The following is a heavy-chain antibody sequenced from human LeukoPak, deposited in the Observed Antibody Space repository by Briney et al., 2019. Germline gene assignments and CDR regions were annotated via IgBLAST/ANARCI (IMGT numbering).Heavy chain of an antibody. Sequence: KPSETLSLTCTVSGGSISSSSYYWVWIRQPPGKGLEWIGSIYYSGSTYYNPSLKSRVTISVDTSKNQFSLKLSSVTAADTAVYYCAREPGVVVTATRAGNAFDIWGQGTMVTVSS. D-gene: IGHD2-21*02. V-gene: IGHV4-39*07. CDR3: AREPGVVVTATRAGNAFDI. J-gene: IGHJ3*02. CDR1: GGSISSSSYY. CDR2: IYYSGST.